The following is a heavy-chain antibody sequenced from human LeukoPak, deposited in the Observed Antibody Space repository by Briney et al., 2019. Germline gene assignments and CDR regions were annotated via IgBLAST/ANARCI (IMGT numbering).Heavy chain of an antibody. D-gene: IGHD6-13*01. V-gene: IGHV4-30-4*01. CDR3: AREVAAAGTAYDY. J-gene: IGHJ4*02. CDR1: GGSISSGDYY. CDR2: IYYSGST. Sequence: PSQTLSLTCTVSGGSISSGDYYWRWIRQPPGKGLEWIGYIYYSGSTYYNPSLKSRVTISVDTSKNQFSLKLSSVTAADTAVYYCAREVAAAGTAYDYWGQGTLVTVSS.